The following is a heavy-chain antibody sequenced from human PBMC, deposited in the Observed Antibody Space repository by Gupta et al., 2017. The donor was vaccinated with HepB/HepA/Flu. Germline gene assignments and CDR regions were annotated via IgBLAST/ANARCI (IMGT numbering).Heavy chain of an antibody. J-gene: IGHJ5*02. Sequence: EVQLLESGGGLVQPGGSLRLSCAASGFTFSSYAMSWVRQAPGKGLEWVSAISGSGGSTYYADSVKGRFTISRDNSKNTLYLQMNSLRAEDTAVYYCAKDMEIGELLPNWFDPWGQGTLVTVSS. CDR3: AKDMEIGELLPNWFDP. V-gene: IGHV3-23*01. CDR1: GFTFSSYA. D-gene: IGHD1-26*01. CDR2: ISGSGGST.